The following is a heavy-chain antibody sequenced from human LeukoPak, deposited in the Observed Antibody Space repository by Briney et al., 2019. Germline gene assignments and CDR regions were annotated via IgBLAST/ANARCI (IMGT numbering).Heavy chain of an antibody. CDR3: AKVSSRSSSWYRGGGYFDY. CDR2: ISGSGGST. Sequence: GGSLRLSCAASGFTFSSYAMSWVRQAPGKGLEWVSAISGSGGSTYYADSVKGRFTISRDNSKNTLYLQMNSLRAEDTAVYYCAKVSSRSSSWYRGGGYFDYWGQGTLVTVSS. D-gene: IGHD6-13*01. V-gene: IGHV3-23*01. CDR1: GFTFSSYA. J-gene: IGHJ4*02.